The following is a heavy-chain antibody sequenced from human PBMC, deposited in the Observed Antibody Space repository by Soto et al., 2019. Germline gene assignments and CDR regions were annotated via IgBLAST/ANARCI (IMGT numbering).Heavy chain of an antibody. Sequence: SETLSLTCTVSCGSISNDSCYWNWIRQLPGEGMEWIGYIYHTGNTYYNPSLKSRVTMSVDTSKNQFSLNLSSVTAADTAVYSCARAEVKRGRTYCSSNSSVYYFDSWGQGTLVTVSS. CDR2: IYHTGNT. J-gene: IGHJ4*02. V-gene: IGHV4-31*03. D-gene: IGHD2-2*01. CDR3: ARAEVKRGRTYCSSNSSVYYFDS. CDR1: CGSISNDSCY.